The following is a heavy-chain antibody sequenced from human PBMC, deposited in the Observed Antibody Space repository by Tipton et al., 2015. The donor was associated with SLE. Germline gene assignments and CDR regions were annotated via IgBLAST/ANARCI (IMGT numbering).Heavy chain of an antibody. D-gene: IGHD6-19*01. CDR2: IDYSGNS. V-gene: IGHV4-39*01. CDR3: ARHRRIAVAGLRGWPTIDY. CDR1: GGSISTSNNY. Sequence: LRLSCTVSGGSISTSNNYWDWIRQPPGKGLEWIGIIDYSGNSYYNPSLKSRVTISSDTSKNQFSLNVKFLTAADTAVYYCARHRRIAVAGLRGWPTIDYWGQGTLVTVSS. J-gene: IGHJ4*02.